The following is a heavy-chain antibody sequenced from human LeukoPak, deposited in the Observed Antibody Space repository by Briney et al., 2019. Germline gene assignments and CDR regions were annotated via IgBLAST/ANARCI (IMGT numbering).Heavy chain of an antibody. CDR2: IRSSSSYI. CDR3: ARNLGQQLAYYYYMDV. D-gene: IGHD6-13*01. J-gene: IGHJ6*03. CDR1: GFTFISYS. V-gene: IGHV3-21*01. Sequence: PGGSLRLSCAASGFTFISYSMNWVRQAPGKGLEWVSSIRSSSSYIYYADSVKGRFTISRDNAKNSLYLQMNSLRAEDTAVYYCARNLGQQLAYYYYMDVWGKGTTVTVSS.